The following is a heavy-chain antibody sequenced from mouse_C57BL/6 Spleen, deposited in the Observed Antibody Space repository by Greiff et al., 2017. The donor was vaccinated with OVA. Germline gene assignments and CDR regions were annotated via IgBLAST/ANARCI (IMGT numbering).Heavy chain of an antibody. D-gene: IGHD1-1*01. CDR2: ISYDGSN. J-gene: IGHJ4*01. CDR3: ALYDYAMDY. Sequence: EVQLVESGPGLVKPSQSLSLTCSVTGYSITSGYYWNWIRQFPGNKLEWMGYISYDGSNNYNPSLKNRISITRDTSKNQFFLKLNSVTTEDTATYYCALYDYAMDYWGQGTSVTVSS. V-gene: IGHV3-6*01. CDR1: GYSITSGYY.